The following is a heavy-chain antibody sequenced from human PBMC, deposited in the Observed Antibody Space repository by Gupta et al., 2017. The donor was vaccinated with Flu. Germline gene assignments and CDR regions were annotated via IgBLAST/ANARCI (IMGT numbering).Heavy chain of an antibody. CDR2: INPNSGGT. J-gene: IGHJ4*02. CDR3: AIIAAAAFDY. V-gene: IGHV1-2*04. CDR1: GYTFTGYS. D-gene: IGHD6-13*01. Sequence: QVQLVQSAAEVKKPGASVKVSCKASGYTFTGYSMHWVRQAPGQGLEWMGWINPNSGGTNYAQKFQGWVTMTRDTSSSTAYMELSRLRADDTAVYYCAIIAAAAFDYWGQGTLVTVSS.